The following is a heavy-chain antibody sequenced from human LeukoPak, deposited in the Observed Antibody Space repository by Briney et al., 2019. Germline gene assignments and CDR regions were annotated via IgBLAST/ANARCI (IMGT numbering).Heavy chain of an antibody. Sequence: EASVKLSCKASGGTFSSYAISWVRQAPGQGLEWMGGIIPIFGTANYAQKLQGRVTITADESTSTAYMELSSLRSEDTAVYYCASGGARYYYGSGSSHGWGQGTLVTVSS. J-gene: IGHJ4*02. V-gene: IGHV1-69*01. D-gene: IGHD3-10*01. CDR2: IIPIFGTA. CDR3: ASGGARYYYGSGSSHG. CDR1: GGTFSSYA.